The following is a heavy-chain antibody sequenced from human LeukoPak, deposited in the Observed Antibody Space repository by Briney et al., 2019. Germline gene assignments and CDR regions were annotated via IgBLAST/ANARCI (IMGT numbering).Heavy chain of an antibody. D-gene: IGHD4-17*01. J-gene: IGHJ4*02. CDR2: ISTSSDFI. CDR3: ARDYGDSYYFDY. V-gene: IGHV3-21*01. Sequence: PGGSLRLSCAASGFTFSTYSMNWVRQAPGKGLEWVSSISTSSDFIYYADSVKGRFTISRDNAKNSLYLQMNSLRAEDTAVYYCARDYGDSYYFDYWGQGTLVAVSS. CDR1: GFTFSTYS.